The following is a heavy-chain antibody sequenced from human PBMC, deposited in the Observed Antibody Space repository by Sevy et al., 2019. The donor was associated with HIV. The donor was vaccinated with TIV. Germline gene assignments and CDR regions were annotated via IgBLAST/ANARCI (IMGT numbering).Heavy chain of an antibody. CDR3: ARGGVYDFWRGSHKSPAFDY. Sequence: SETLSLICAVYGGSFSGYYWNWIRQPPGKGLEWIGEINHSGITNYNPSLKSQAFISVDTSKNQFSLSLSSVTAADTTVYYCARGGVYDFWRGSHKSPAFDYWGQGTLVTVSS. D-gene: IGHD3-3*01. J-gene: IGHJ4*02. V-gene: IGHV4-34*01. CDR2: INHSGIT. CDR1: GGSFSGYY.